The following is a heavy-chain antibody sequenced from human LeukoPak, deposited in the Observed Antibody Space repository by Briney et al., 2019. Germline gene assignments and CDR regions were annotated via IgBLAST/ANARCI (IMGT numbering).Heavy chain of an antibody. V-gene: IGHV3-23*01. CDR1: GFTFSSYA. CDR3: AKVVKGSWYEDY. J-gene: IGHJ4*02. CDR2: ISGSGGST. Sequence: GGSLRLSCAASGFTFSSYAMSWVRQAPGKGLEWVSAISGSGGSTYYADSVKGRFTISRDSSKNTLYLQMNSLRAEDTAVYYCAKVVKGSWYEDYWGQGTLVTVSS. D-gene: IGHD6-13*01.